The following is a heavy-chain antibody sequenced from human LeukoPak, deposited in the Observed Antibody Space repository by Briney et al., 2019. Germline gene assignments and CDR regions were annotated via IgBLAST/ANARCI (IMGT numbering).Heavy chain of an antibody. J-gene: IGHJ4*02. CDR2: ISTTSSTI. V-gene: IGHV3-48*01. CDR3: ARVPGLTADY. Sequence: GGSLRLSCAASGFTFSSYSMTWVRQAPGKGLELISYISTTSSTIYYADSVKGRFTISRDNAKSSLYLQMNSLRAEDTAVYYCARVPGLTADYWGQGTLVTVSS. D-gene: IGHD3-10*01. CDR1: GFTFSSYS.